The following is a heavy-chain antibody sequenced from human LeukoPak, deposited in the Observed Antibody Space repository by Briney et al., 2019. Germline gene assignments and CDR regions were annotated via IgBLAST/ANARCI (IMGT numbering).Heavy chain of an antibody. J-gene: IGHJ4*02. D-gene: IGHD3-16*02. CDR1: GGTFSSYA. Sequence: ASVKVSCKASGGTFSSYAISWVRQAPGQGLEWMGGIIPIFGTANYAQKFQGRVTITADESTSTAYMELSSLRSEDTAVYYCARPRHYDYIWGSYRYFDYWGQGTLATVSS. V-gene: IGHV1-69*13. CDR2: IIPIFGTA. CDR3: ARPRHYDYIWGSYRYFDY.